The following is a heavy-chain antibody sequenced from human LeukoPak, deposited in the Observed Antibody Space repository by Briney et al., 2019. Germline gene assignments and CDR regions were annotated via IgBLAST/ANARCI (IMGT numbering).Heavy chain of an antibody. D-gene: IGHD5-18*01. CDR2: IYYSGST. Sequence: SETLSLTCTVSGGSISSYYWSWIRQPPGKGLEWIGYIYYSGSTNYNPPLKSRVTISVDTSKNQFSLKLSSVTAADTAVYYCAGNSYGYEFDYWGQGTLVTVSS. J-gene: IGHJ4*02. CDR3: AGNSYGYEFDY. V-gene: IGHV4-59*08. CDR1: GGSISSYY.